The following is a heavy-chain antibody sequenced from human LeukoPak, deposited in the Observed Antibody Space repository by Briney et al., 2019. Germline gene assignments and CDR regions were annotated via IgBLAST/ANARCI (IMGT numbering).Heavy chain of an antibody. CDR1: GFTFSRHG. Sequence: QPGGSLRLSCSASGFTFSRHGMHWVRQAPGKGLEWVAVIWYDATNKYYADSVKGRFTVSRDNSKNTMFLQMNSLRAEDTAVYYCARGSGLVVRGDAMDVWGQGTTVTVFS. V-gene: IGHV3-33*01. J-gene: IGHJ6*02. CDR2: IWYDATNK. CDR3: ARGSGLVVRGDAMDV. D-gene: IGHD2-2*01.